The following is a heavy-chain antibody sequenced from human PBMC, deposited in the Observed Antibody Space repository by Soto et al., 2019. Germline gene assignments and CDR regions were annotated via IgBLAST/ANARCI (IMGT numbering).Heavy chain of an antibody. Sequence: PSENLSLTCTVSGSSINSSGYYWGWFRQPPGKGLEWIGSMFYGVSTYYNPSLKSRVTVSVDTSKNQFSLNLRSVTAADTAVYYCARLPSRHLVDYWGQGTLVTVSS. CDR1: GSSINSSGYY. D-gene: IGHD3-3*02. CDR3: ARLPSRHLVDY. CDR2: MFYGVST. J-gene: IGHJ4*02. V-gene: IGHV4-39*01.